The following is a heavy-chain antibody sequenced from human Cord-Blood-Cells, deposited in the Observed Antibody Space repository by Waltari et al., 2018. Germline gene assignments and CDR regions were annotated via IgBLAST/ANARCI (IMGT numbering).Heavy chain of an antibody. CDR1: GDSAPSNSAV. V-gene: IGHV6-1*01. CDR3: ARAAVTAFDI. J-gene: IGHJ3*02. Sequence: QVQLQQSGPGLVKPSQTLSLTCAISGDSAPSNSAVWHWTRQSPSRGREWLGRTYYRSKWYNDYAVSVKSRITINPDTSKNQFSLQLNSVTPEDTAVYYCARAAVTAFDIWGQGTMVTVSS. CDR2: TYYRSKWYN. D-gene: IGHD6-19*01.